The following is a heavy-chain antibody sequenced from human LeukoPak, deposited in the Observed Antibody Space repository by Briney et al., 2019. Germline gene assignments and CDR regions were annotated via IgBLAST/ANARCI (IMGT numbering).Heavy chain of an antibody. J-gene: IGHJ4*02. V-gene: IGHV4-39*07. CDR2: IYYSGST. Sequence: SETLSLTCTVSGGSISSGVYYWGWIRQPPGKGLEWIGSIYYSGSTYYNPSLKSRVTISVDTSKNQFSLKLSSVTAADTAVYYCARGRYGDFDYWGQGTLVTVSS. CDR1: GGSISSGVYY. CDR3: ARGRYGDFDY. D-gene: IGHD4-17*01.